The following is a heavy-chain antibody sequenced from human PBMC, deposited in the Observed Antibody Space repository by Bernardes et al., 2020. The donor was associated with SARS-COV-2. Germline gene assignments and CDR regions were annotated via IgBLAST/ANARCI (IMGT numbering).Heavy chain of an antibody. Sequence: SETLSLTCAVSGVSISSTCYYWGWVRQPPGMGLEWIGNIVYDGYTYYNPSLKIRIAISVDTSTNHFPLKLSSVTAADTAVYYCTCGVQIFRGVFFYYYGLDGWGRGTTVTVSS. CDR3: TCGVQIFRGVFFYYYGLDG. J-gene: IGHJ6*02. CDR1: GVSISSTCYY. CDR2: IVYDGYT. D-gene: IGHD3-3*01. V-gene: IGHV4-39*02.